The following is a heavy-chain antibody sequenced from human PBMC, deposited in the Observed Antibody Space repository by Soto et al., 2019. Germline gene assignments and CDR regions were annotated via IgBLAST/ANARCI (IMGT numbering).Heavy chain of an antibody. Sequence: QVQLVQSGAEVKKPGASVRVTCKASGYTFARYGIDWVRQAPGQGLEWMGWISGHNGDTKYVQKFQGRDSMTTDTSTSTASMELRSLRSDDTAVYYCARSGSMPYYYYGMDVWGQGTTVTVSS. CDR3: ARSGSMPYYYYGMDV. CDR2: ISGHNGDT. V-gene: IGHV1-18*01. D-gene: IGHD3-10*01. CDR1: GYTFARYG. J-gene: IGHJ6*02.